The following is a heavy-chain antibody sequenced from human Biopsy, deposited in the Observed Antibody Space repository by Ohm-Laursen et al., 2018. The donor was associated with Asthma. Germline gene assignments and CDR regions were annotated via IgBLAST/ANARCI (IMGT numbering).Heavy chain of an antibody. CDR1: GFTFSSYA. Sequence: SLRLSCSASGFTFSSYALSWVRQAPGKGLEWVSGISGDAQRTYYEDSVKGRFTISRDNSKNTIYLQLNSLRAEDTAVYYCVKDTYEDSGGYYTFEVWGQGTMVTVSS. CDR3: VKDTYEDSGGYYTFEV. J-gene: IGHJ3*01. V-gene: IGHV3-23*01. D-gene: IGHD5-18*01. CDR2: ISGDAQRT.